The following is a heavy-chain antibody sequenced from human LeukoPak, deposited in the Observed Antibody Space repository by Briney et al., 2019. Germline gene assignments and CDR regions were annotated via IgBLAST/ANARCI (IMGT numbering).Heavy chain of an antibody. V-gene: IGHV3-11*01. CDR3: AREGYYYGSGSYYPNYYYYYGMDV. CDR2: ISSRGNTI. D-gene: IGHD3-10*01. J-gene: IGHJ6*02. CDR1: GFTLQYFQ. Sequence: GSLGPSLAGPGFTLQYFQLGRVRQAPGKGPGWVSYISSRGNTIYYAGPVKGRFTISRDNAKNSLYLQMNSLRAEDTAVYYCAREGYYYGSGSYYPNYYYYYGMDVWGQGTTVTVSS.